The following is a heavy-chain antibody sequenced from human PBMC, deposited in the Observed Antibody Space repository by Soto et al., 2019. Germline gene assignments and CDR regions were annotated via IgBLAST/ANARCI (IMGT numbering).Heavy chain of an antibody. V-gene: IGHV1-3*01. D-gene: IGHD6-6*01. J-gene: IGHJ4*02. CDR1: GYPFTIYA. CDR2: INPGNGDT. Sequence: ASVKVSCKASGYPFTIYAIHWVRQAPGQSLEWMGWINPGNGDTKYSQIFQGRVTITWDTSARTAYMDLSSLIPEDTADYYCARDSSSSRSFDYWGQGARVTVSS. CDR3: ARDSSSSRSFDY.